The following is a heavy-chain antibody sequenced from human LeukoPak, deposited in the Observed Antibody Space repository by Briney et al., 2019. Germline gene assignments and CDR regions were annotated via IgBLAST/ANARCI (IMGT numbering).Heavy chain of an antibody. Sequence: GESLKISCKGSGYSFTSYWIGWVRQMPGKGLGWMVIIYPGDSDTRYSPSFQGQVTISADKSISTAYLQWSSLKASDTAMYHCASFRGSSSVPENNWFDPWGQGTLVTVSS. J-gene: IGHJ5*02. D-gene: IGHD6-6*01. CDR2: IYPGDSDT. CDR1: GYSFTSYW. V-gene: IGHV5-51*01. CDR3: ASFRGSSSVPENNWFDP.